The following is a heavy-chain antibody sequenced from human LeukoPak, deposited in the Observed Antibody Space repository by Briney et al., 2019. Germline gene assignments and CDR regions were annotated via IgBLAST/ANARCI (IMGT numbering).Heavy chain of an antibody. Sequence: KSGGSLRLSCAASGFTFSTYAMSWVRQAPGKGLEWVSAISGSADSTYYADSVKGQFAISRDNSKNTLYLQMNSLRAEDTAVYFCAKDRARGGTTDFDYWGQGTLVTVSS. CDR1: GFTFSTYA. D-gene: IGHD1-7*01. V-gene: IGHV3-23*01. CDR3: AKDRARGGTTDFDY. J-gene: IGHJ4*02. CDR2: ISGSADST.